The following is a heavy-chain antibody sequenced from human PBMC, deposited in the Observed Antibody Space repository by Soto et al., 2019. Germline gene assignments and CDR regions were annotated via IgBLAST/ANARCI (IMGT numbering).Heavy chain of an antibody. CDR3: VKDESINWYSGHFRH. CDR2: INWNSGSI. J-gene: IGHJ1*01. V-gene: IGHV3-9*01. D-gene: IGHD6-13*01. CDR1: GFTFDDYA. Sequence: GGSLRLSCAATGFTFDDYAMHWVRQVPGKGLEWVSGINWNSGSIGYGDSVKGRFAISRDNAKNSLHLQMNSLSAEDTAFYYCVKDESINWYSGHFRHWGQGTLVTVSS.